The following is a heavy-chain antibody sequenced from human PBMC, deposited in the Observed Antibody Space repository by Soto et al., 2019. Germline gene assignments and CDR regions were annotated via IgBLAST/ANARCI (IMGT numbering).Heavy chain of an antibody. V-gene: IGHV1-69*02. CDR3: ATSYGSGYRAFDY. D-gene: IGHD3-10*01. Sequence: QVQLVQSGAEVQRPGSSVKVSCKASGDTFAFHSINWVRQAPGLGLEWMGRINPILSMSNYAQRFQGRVTMTADKSTSTAYMVLSSLRCEYTAIYYCATSYGSGYRAFDYWGQGALVTVSS. CDR2: INPILSMS. J-gene: IGHJ4*02. CDR1: GDTFAFHS.